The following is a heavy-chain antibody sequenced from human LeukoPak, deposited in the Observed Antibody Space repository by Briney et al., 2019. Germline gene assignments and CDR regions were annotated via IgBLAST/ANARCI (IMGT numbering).Heavy chain of an antibody. CDR1: GFTFSDYY. CDR3: RITLGGVIVQRD. V-gene: IGHV3-11*01. Sequence: SLRLSCAASGFTFSDYYMSWIRQAPGTGLEWASYISSSGSTIYYADSVNGRFTIARDNAKNSLYLQMSSLRAEETAVYYCRITLGGVIVQRDWGQGALITVSS. J-gene: IGHJ4*02. CDR2: ISSSGSTI. D-gene: IGHD3-16*02.